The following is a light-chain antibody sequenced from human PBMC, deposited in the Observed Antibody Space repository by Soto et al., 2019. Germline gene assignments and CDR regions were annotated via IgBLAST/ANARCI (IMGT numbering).Light chain of an antibody. Sequence: QLVLTQSSSASASMGSSVKLTCTLSSGHSGYIIAWHQQQPGKAPRYLMKLEGSGNYNKGSGVPDRFSGSSSGADRYLTISNLQSEDESDYYCETWDSNNWVFGGGTKLTVL. CDR1: SGHSGYI. V-gene: IGLV4-60*03. CDR3: ETWDSNNWV. CDR2: LEGSGNY. J-gene: IGLJ3*02.